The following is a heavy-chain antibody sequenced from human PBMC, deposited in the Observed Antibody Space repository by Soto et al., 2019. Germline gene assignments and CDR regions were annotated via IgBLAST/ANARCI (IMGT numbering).Heavy chain of an antibody. CDR3: ARSERSSGWFEDFDI. CDR1: GYTFTSYA. V-gene: IGHV1-3*01. J-gene: IGHJ3*02. D-gene: IGHD6-19*01. CDR2: INAGNGNT. Sequence: ASVKVSCKASGYTFTSYAMHWVRQAPGQRLEWMGWINAGNGNTKYSQKFQGRVTITRDTSASTAYMELSSLRSEDTAVYYCARSERSSGWFEDFDIWGQGTMVTVSS.